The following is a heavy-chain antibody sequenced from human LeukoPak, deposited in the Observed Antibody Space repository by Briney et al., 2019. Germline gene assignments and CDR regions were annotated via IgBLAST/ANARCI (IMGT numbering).Heavy chain of an antibody. CDR1: GFTFSSYA. D-gene: IGHD6-19*01. V-gene: IGHV3-23*01. CDR2: INANSGTT. Sequence: PGGSLRLSCAASGFTFSSYAMNWARQAPGKGLEWVSTINANSGTTSYAASVRGRFTISRDNSKNTLYLQVNTLRADDTATYYCAKPVSGGLAVTADWFHPWGQGTLVVVSS. CDR3: AKPVSGGLAVTADWFHP. J-gene: IGHJ5*01.